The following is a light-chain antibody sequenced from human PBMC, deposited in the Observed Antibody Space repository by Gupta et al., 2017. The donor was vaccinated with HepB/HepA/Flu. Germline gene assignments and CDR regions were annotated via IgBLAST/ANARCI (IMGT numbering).Light chain of an antibody. CDR3: QQYNNSLVT. CDR2: KAS. J-gene: IGKJ3*01. CDR1: QSISTW. V-gene: IGKV1-5*03. Sequence: DIQMTQSPSTLSASVEDRVTITCRASQSISTWLAWYQQKPGKAPKLLIYKASSLESGVPSRFSGSGSGTEFTLTISSLQPDDFATYYCQQYNNSLVTFGPGTKVDIK.